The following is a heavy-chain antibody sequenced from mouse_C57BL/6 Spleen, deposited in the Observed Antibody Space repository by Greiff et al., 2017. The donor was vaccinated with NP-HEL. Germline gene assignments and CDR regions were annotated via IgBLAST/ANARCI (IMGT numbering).Heavy chain of an antibody. V-gene: IGHV1-80*01. J-gene: IGHJ3*01. CDR2: IYPGDGDT. CDR1: GYAFSSYW. Sequence: VQVVESGAELVKPGASVQISCKASGYAFSSYWMNWVKQRPGKGLEWIGQIYPGDGDTNYNGKFKGKATLTADKSFSTAYMQLSSLTSEDSAVYVCAISRGAWFAYWGQGTLVTVS. CDR3: AISRGAWFAY.